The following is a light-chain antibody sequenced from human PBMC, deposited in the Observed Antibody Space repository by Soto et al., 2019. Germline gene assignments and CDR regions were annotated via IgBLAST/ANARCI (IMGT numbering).Light chain of an antibody. V-gene: IGLV2-14*01. CDR2: DVI. CDR3: GSYRTTSTYV. Sequence: QSALTQPASVSGSPGQSITISCTGTNSDVGGYNYVSWYQQYPGEAPKLMIYDVINRPSGVSNRFSGSKSGNTASLTISGLQAEDEADYFCGSYRTTSTYVFGTGTKLTVL. J-gene: IGLJ1*01. CDR1: NSDVGGYNY.